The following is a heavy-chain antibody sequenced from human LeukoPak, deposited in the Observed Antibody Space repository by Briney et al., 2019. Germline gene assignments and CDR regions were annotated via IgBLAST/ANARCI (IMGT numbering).Heavy chain of an antibody. Sequence: GRSLRLSCAASGFTFSSYGMHWVRQAPGKGLEWVAVISYDGSNKYYADSVKGRFTIPRDNSKNTLYLQMNSLRAEDTAVYYCAKDRAISGYDHFDYWGQGTLVTVSS. V-gene: IGHV3-30*18. CDR3: AKDRAISGYDHFDY. D-gene: IGHD5-12*01. J-gene: IGHJ4*02. CDR2: ISYDGSNK. CDR1: GFTFSSYG.